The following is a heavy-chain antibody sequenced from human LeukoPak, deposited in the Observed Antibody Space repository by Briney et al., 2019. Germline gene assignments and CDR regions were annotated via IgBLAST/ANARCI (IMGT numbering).Heavy chain of an antibody. CDR1: GGSISSGSYY. D-gene: IGHD3-10*01. V-gene: IGHV4-61*02. CDR3: ARDLWFGAGRAFDI. Sequence: PSQTLSLTCTVSGGSISSGSYYWSWIRQPAGKGLEWIGRIYTSGSTNYNPSLTSRVTISIDPSKNHFSLKLSSVTAADTAVYYCARDLWFGAGRAFDIRGQGTMVTVSS. CDR2: IYTSGST. J-gene: IGHJ3*02.